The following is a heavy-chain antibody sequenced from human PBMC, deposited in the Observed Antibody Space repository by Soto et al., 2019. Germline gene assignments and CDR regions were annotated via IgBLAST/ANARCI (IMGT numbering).Heavy chain of an antibody. CDR2: IWYDGSNK. D-gene: IGHD1-1*01. CDR1: GFTFSSYG. V-gene: IGHV3-33*01. CDR3: ARDNQRGLFDP. J-gene: IGHJ5*02. Sequence: GGSLRLSCAASGFTFSSYGMHWVRQAPGKGLEWVAVIWYDGSNKYYADSVKGRFTISRDNSKNTLYLQMNSLRAEDTAVYYCARDNQRGLFDPWGQGTLVTVSS.